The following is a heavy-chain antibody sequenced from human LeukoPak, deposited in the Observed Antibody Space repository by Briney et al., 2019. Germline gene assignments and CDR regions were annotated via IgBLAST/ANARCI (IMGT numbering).Heavy chain of an antibody. CDR1: GTSITGHY. CDR2: ISHIGST. CDR3: ARDRISINALDM. Sequence: SETLSLTCTVSGTSITGHYLTWIRQPPGNGLEWIGYISHIGSTNYNPSLKSRVTISVDTSKNQFSLKLTSVTAADTALYYCARDRISINALDMWGQGTMVTVSS. J-gene: IGHJ3*02. D-gene: IGHD1-14*01. V-gene: IGHV4-59*11.